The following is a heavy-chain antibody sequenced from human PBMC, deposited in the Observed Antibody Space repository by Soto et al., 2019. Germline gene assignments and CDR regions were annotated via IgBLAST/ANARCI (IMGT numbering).Heavy chain of an antibody. V-gene: IGHV3-30-3*01. CDR3: ARDLYGYYFDY. CDR1: GFTFSSYA. CDR2: ISYDGSNK. D-gene: IGHD4-17*01. J-gene: IGHJ4*02. Sequence: QVQLVESGGGVVQPGRSLRLSCAASGFTFSSYAMHWVRQAPGKGLEWVAVISYDGSNKYYADSVKGRFTISRDNSKNTLYLQMNSLRAEDTAVYYCARDLYGYYFDYWGQGTLVTVSS.